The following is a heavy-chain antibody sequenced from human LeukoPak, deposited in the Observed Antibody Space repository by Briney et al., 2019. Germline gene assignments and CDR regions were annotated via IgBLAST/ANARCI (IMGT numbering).Heavy chain of an antibody. Sequence: ASVKASCKASGYTFTSYDINWARQATGQGLEWMGWMNPNSGNTGYAQKFQGRVTITRNTSISTAYMELSSLRSEDTGVYYCARVPSYCSSTSCYLDYWGQGTLVTVSS. CDR1: GYTFTSYD. V-gene: IGHV1-8*03. CDR2: MNPNSGNT. J-gene: IGHJ4*02. CDR3: ARVPSYCSSTSCYLDY. D-gene: IGHD2-2*01.